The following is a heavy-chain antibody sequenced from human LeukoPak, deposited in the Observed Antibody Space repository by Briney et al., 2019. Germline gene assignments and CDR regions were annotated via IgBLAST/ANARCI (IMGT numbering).Heavy chain of an antibody. CDR3: AGDWYLGAFDI. Sequence: GASVKVSCKASGGTFISYAISSVRQAPGQGVEWMGEIIPIFGTANYAQKFQGRVTITTDESTSTAYMELSSLRSEDTAVYYCAGDWYLGAFDIWGQGTMVTVSS. CDR2: IIPIFGTA. CDR1: GGTFISYA. D-gene: IGHD6-13*01. J-gene: IGHJ3*02. V-gene: IGHV1-69*05.